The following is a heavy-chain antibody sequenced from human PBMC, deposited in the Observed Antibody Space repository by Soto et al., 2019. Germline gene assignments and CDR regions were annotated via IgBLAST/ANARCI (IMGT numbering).Heavy chain of an antibody. J-gene: IGHJ1*01. Sequence: GGSRRLSCAASGFTFSSYAMNWVRQAPGKGLECVSSISGGGGRTYYADSVKGRFTISRDNSKNTLYLQMNSLRAEDTADYYCAKDGDILSGHPEYFQHWGQGTLVTVSS. CDR1: GFTFSSYA. D-gene: IGHD3-9*01. CDR3: AKDGDILSGHPEYFQH. V-gene: IGHV3-23*01. CDR2: ISGGGGRT.